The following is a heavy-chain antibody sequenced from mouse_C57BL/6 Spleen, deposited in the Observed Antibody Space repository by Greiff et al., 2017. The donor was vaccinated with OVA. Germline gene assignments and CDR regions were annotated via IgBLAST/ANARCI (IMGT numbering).Heavy chain of an antibody. D-gene: IGHD1-1*01. CDR3: ARSYYYGSSGYFDV. J-gene: IGHJ1*03. V-gene: IGHV1-55*01. CDR1: GYTFTSYW. Sequence: QVQLQQPGAELVKPGASVKMSCKASGYTFTSYWITWVKQRPGQGLEWIGDIYPGSGSTNYNEKFQSKATLTVDPYSSTAYMQLSSLTSEDSAVYYCARSYYYGSSGYFDVWGTATTVTVSS. CDR2: IYPGSGST.